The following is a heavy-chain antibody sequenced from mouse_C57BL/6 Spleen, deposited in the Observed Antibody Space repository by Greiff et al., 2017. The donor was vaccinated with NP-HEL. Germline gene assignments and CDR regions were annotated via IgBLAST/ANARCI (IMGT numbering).Heavy chain of an antibody. D-gene: IGHD1-1*01. CDR3: ARSGDYEDFDY. V-gene: IGHV3-1*01. Sequence: EVKLEESGPGMVKPSQSLSLTCTVTGYSITSGYDWHRIRHFPGNKLEWMGYISYSGSTNYNPSLKSRISITHDTSKNHFFLKLNSVTTEDTATYYCARSGDYEDFDYWGQGTTLTVSS. CDR2: ISYSGST. CDR1: GYSITSGYD. J-gene: IGHJ2*01.